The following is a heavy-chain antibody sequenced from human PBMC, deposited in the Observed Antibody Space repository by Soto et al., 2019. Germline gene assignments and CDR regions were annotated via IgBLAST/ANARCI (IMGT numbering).Heavy chain of an antibody. J-gene: IGHJ5*02. V-gene: IGHV3-30-3*01. CDR3: ARVPVQYSKEFWFDP. CDR1: GFTFSSYA. Sequence: GGSLRLSCAASGFTFSSYAMHWVRQAPGKGLEWVAVISYDGSNKYYADSVKGRFTISRDNSKNTLYLQMNSLRAEDTAVYYCARVPVQYSKEFWFDPWGQGTLVTVSS. D-gene: IGHD4-4*01. CDR2: ISYDGSNK.